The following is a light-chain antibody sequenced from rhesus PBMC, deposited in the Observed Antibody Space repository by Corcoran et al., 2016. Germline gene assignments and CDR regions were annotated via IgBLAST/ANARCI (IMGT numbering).Light chain of an antibody. Sequence: QAAPTQSPSVSGSPGQSVTISCTGTSSDIGGYNRVSWYQQHPGKATKLMIYEVSKRPSGVSDRFSGSKSGNTACLTISGLQAEDEAEDNCSSYASSSTYIFCAGTRLTVL. CDR3: SSYASSSTYI. CDR1: SSDIGGYNR. V-gene: IGLV2-13*03. CDR2: EVS. J-gene: IGLJ1*01.